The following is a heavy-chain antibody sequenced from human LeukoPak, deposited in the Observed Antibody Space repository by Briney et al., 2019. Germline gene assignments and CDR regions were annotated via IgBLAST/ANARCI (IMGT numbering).Heavy chain of an antibody. D-gene: IGHD2-15*01. V-gene: IGHV3-21*01. Sequence: NPGGSLRLSCAASGFTFSSYGMHWVRQAPGKGLEWVSSTSTSSDYIYYADSVKGRFTISRDNAENSLFLQVNSLRAEDTAVYYCARGCSGGSCYDYWGQGTLVTVSS. CDR3: ARGCSGGSCYDY. CDR2: TSTSSDYI. CDR1: GFTFSSYG. J-gene: IGHJ4*02.